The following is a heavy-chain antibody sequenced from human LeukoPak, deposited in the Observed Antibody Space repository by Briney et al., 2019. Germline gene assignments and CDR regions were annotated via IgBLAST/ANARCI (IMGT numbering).Heavy chain of an antibody. D-gene: IGHD2-8*01. CDR3: ARVYCTNGVCYAPFEY. CDR1: GYTFTAYY. V-gene: IGHV1-2*02. Sequence: GASVKVSCEASGYTFTAYYMHWVRQAPGQGLEWMGWINPNSGGTNYAQKFQDRVTMTRDTSISTAYMELSRLRSDDTAVYYCARVYCTNGVCYAPFEYWGQGTLVTVSS. CDR2: INPNSGGT. J-gene: IGHJ4*02.